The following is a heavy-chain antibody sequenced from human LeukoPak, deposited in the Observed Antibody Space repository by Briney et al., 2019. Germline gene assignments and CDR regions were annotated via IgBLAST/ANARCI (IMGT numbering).Heavy chain of an antibody. D-gene: IGHD4-23*01. J-gene: IGHJ3*02. V-gene: IGHV3-23*01. CDR2: IRGSGGST. Sequence: GGSLRLSCAASGFTFSSYAMSWVRQAPEKGLEWVSAIRGSGGSTYSADSVKGRFTISRDNSKNTLYLQMNSLRAEDTAVYYCARGGTTVVGGGAFDIWGQGTMVTVSS. CDR3: ARGGTTVVGGGAFDI. CDR1: GFTFSSYA.